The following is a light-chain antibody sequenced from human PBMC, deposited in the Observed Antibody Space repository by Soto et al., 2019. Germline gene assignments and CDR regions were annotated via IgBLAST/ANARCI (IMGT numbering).Light chain of an antibody. V-gene: IGLV1-44*01. Sequence: QSVLTQPPSASGTPGQRVTISCSGSSSHIGSNTVNWYQQLPGTAPKLLIYSNNQRPSGVPDRFSGSKSGTSASLAISGLQSEDEADDYCAAWHDSLTGRYVFGSGTKVTVL. CDR3: AAWHDSLTGRYV. CDR2: SNN. CDR1: SSHIGSNT. J-gene: IGLJ1*01.